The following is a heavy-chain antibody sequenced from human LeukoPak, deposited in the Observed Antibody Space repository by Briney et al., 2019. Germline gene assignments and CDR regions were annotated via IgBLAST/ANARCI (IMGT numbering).Heavy chain of an antibody. D-gene: IGHD5-24*01. CDR1: GFTFSNYW. V-gene: IGHV3-7*01. Sequence: GGSLRLSCAASGFTFSNYWMSWVRQAPGKGLEWVANIKEDGSEKYYVDSVKGRFTISRDNAKNSLSLQVNSLSAEDTAVYYCARESRGRWLRGLMDVWGKGTTVTISS. CDR3: ARESRGRWLRGLMDV. J-gene: IGHJ6*03. CDR2: IKEDGSEK.